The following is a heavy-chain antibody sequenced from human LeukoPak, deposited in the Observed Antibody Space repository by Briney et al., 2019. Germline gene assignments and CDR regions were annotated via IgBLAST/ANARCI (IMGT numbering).Heavy chain of an antibody. Sequence: SVKVSCKASGGTFSSYAISWVRQAPGHGREWMGGIIPIFGTANYAQKFQGRVTITTDESTSTAYMELSSLRSEDTAVYYCARSHLGITGTINWFDPWGQGTLVTVSS. CDR2: IIPIFGTA. CDR1: GGTFSSYA. D-gene: IGHD1-20*01. CDR3: ARSHLGITGTINWFDP. V-gene: IGHV1-69*05. J-gene: IGHJ5*02.